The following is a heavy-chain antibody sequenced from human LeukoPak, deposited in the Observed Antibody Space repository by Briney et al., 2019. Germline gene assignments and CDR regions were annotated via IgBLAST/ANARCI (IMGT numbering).Heavy chain of an antibody. Sequence: SETLSLTCTVSGGSISSYYWSWIRQPPGKGLEWIGYIYYSGSTNYNPSLKSRVTISVDTSKNQFSLKLSSVTPADTAVYYCARAHYYDRLRDAFDIWGQGTMVTVSS. CDR2: IYYSGST. J-gene: IGHJ3*02. V-gene: IGHV4-59*01. CDR3: ARAHYYDRLRDAFDI. CDR1: GGSISSYY. D-gene: IGHD3-22*01.